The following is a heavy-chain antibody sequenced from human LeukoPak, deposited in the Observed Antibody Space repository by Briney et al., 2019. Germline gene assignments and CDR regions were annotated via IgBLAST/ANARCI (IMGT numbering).Heavy chain of an antibody. J-gene: IGHJ3*02. V-gene: IGHV3-30*02. D-gene: IGHD4-11*01. Sequence: GGSLRLSCAASGFAFSTYGMHWVRQAPGKGLEWVAFIRHVGSNEYYADSVRGRFAISRDNSQNTLHLQMNILRVEDTAVYYCVKDWGVLPDYSADCFDSWGPGTVVTVSS. CDR2: IRHVGSNE. CDR1: GFAFSTYG. CDR3: VKDWGVLPDYSADCFDS.